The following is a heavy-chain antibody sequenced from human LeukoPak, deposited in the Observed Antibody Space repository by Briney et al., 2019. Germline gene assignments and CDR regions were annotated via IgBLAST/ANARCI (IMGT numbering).Heavy chain of an antibody. D-gene: IGHD3-3*01. CDR1: GGSISSGGYY. V-gene: IGHV4-30-2*01. CDR2: INHSGST. J-gene: IGHJ4*02. CDR3: ARAVGGYYDFWSGYYTGPNYFDY. Sequence: SQTLSLTCTVSGGSISSGGYYWSWIRQPPGKGLEWIGEINHSGSTNYNPSLKSRVTISVDTSKNQFSLKLSSVTAADTAVYYCARAVGGYYDFWSGYYTGPNYFDYWGQGTLVTVSS.